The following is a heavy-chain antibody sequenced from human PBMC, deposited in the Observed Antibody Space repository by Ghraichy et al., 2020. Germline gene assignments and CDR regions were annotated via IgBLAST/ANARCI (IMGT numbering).Heavy chain of an antibody. V-gene: IGHV1-2*02. CDR3: ARGVLTVTTYFDL. J-gene: IGHJ2*01. CDR2: INPNSGGT. D-gene: IGHD4-17*01. Sequence: ASVKVSCKASGYTFTGYYMHWVRQAPGQGLEWMGWINPNSGGTNYAQKFQGRVTMTRDTSISTAYMELSRLRSDDTAVYYCARGVLTVTTYFDLWGRGTLVTVSS. CDR1: GYTFTGYY.